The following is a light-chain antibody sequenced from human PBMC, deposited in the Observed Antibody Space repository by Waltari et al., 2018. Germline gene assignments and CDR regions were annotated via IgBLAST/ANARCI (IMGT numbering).Light chain of an antibody. Sequence: DIQITQSPSTLSASVGDRVTITCRASQSISSWLAWYQQKPGKAPKLLISKASTLQSGVPSTFSGSGAGTEFTLTISSLQPDDFATYYCQQYHDYPFTFGGGTEVEI. J-gene: IGKJ4*01. CDR2: KAS. CDR1: QSISSW. CDR3: QQYHDYPFT. V-gene: IGKV1-5*03.